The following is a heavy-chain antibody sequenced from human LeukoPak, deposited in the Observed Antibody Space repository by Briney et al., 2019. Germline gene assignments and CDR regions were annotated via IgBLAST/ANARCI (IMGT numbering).Heavy chain of an antibody. Sequence: PSETLSLTCTVSGGSISGSSYYWGWIRQPPGKGLEWIGSIYYSGSTYYNPSLKSRVTISVDTSKNQFSLQLNSVTPEDTAVYYCARDRGKVAGFSSSFDYWGQGTLVTVSS. CDR2: IYYSGST. CDR1: GGSISGSSYY. J-gene: IGHJ4*02. CDR3: ARDRGKVAGFSSSFDY. D-gene: IGHD6-19*01. V-gene: IGHV4-39*02.